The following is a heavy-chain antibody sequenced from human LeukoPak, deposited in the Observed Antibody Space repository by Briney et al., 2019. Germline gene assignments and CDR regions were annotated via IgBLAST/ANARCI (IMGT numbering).Heavy chain of an antibody. D-gene: IGHD3-16*02. Sequence: GGSLGLSCAASGFTFRNYGMHWVRQAPGKGLEWVTFIRYDGADEYYADSVKGRFTISRDDSKNTVFLQMSTLRVEDTAVYYCARGYTYFAYWGQGTLVTVSS. CDR2: IRYDGADE. CDR1: GFTFRNYG. CDR3: ARGYTYFAY. V-gene: IGHV3-30*02. J-gene: IGHJ4*02.